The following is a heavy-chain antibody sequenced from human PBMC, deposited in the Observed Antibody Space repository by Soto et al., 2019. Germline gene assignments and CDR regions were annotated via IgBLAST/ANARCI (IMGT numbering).Heavy chain of an antibody. V-gene: IGHV4-34*01. CDR1: GGSFIGYY. D-gene: IGHD4-17*01. CDR2: INHSGDT. CDR3: AKVNTVTSYFFES. J-gene: IGHJ4*01. Sequence: SETLSLTCTVHGGSFIGYYWSWIRQPPGKGLEWIGEINHSGDTNYNPSLKSRISISIDTSKNQFSLTVTSVTAADTALYYCAKVNTVTSYFFESWGQGTLVTVSS.